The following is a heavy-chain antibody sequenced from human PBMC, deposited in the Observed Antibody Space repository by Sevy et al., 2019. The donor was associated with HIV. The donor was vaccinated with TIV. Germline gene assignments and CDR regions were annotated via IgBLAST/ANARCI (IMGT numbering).Heavy chain of an antibody. CDR1: GGSISSSSYY. Sequence: SETLSLTCTVSGGSISSSSYYWGWIRQPPGKGLEWIGSIYYSGSTYYNPSLKSRVTISVDTSKNQFSLKLSSVTAADTAVYYCARGYSSGWYVFYFDYWGQVTLVTVSS. J-gene: IGHJ4*02. CDR2: IYYSGST. V-gene: IGHV4-39*01. D-gene: IGHD6-19*01. CDR3: ARGYSSGWYVFYFDY.